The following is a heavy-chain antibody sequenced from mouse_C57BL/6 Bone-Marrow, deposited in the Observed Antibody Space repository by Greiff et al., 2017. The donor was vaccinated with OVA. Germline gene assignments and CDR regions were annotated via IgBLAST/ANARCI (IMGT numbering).Heavy chain of an antibody. CDR3: AKNYGSY. Sequence: VQLQQPGAELVKPGASVTLSCKASGYTFTSYWVQWVKQRPGQGLEWLGEIDPSDSYTNYTQKFKGKTTLTVDTSSSTAYMQLSRLTSEDSAFYYCAKNYGSYWGQGTLVTVSA. D-gene: IGHD1-1*01. V-gene: IGHV1-50*01. CDR2: IDPSDSYT. CDR1: GYTFTSYW. J-gene: IGHJ3*01.